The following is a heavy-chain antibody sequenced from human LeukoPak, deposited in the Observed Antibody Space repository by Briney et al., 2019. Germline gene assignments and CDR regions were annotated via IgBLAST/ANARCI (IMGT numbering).Heavy chain of an antibody. CDR3: AITPGPYDSSRNYYPFDY. D-gene: IGHD3-22*01. Sequence: SETLSLTCTVSGGSTSHTNYYWGWIRQPPGNGLEWIGSISYSGSTYYNPSLKSRVSISVDMSKDQFSLKLTSMTAADTAVYYCAITPGPYDSSRNYYPFDYWGPGTLVTVSS. V-gene: IGHV4-39*07. CDR2: ISYSGST. CDR1: GGSTSHTNYY. J-gene: IGHJ4*02.